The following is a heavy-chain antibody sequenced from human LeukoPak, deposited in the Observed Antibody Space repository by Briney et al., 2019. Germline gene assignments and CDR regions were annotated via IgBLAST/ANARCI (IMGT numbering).Heavy chain of an antibody. J-gene: IGHJ4*02. CDR3: VRDVGYGDY. CDR1: GFTFSTDW. D-gene: IGHD5-18*01. V-gene: IGHV3-7*01. Sequence: PGGSLRLSCAASGFTFSTDWMTWVRQAPGKGLDWLATIKQDGSGTYYVDSVKGRFTSSRDNAKNSLYLQMNSLRAEDTAVYYCVRDVGYGDYWGQGTLVTVSS. CDR2: IKQDGSGT.